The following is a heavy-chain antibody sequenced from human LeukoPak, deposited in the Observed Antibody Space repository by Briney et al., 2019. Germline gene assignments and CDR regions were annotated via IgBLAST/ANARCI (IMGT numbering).Heavy chain of an antibody. J-gene: IGHJ4*02. CDR3: ARVGYYEGSGYYEY. D-gene: IGHD3-22*01. V-gene: IGHV1-2*06. CDR1: GYTLTDYY. Sequence: ASVKVSCKASGYTLTDYYMHWVRQAPGQGLERMGRINPNSGGTNYAQKFQGRVTMTRDTSISTVYMELSRLRSDDTAVYYCARVGYYEGSGYYEYWGQGTLVTVSS. CDR2: INPNSGGT.